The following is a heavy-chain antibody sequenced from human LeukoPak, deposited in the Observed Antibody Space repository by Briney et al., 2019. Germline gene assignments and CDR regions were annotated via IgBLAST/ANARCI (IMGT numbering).Heavy chain of an antibody. CDR1: GFTFSSYS. CDR2: ISSSSSTI. Sequence: GGSLRLSCAASGFTFSSYSMNWVRQAPGKGLEWVSYISSSSSTIYYADSVKGRFTISRDNAKNSLYLQMNSLRAEDTAVYYCARDGGGSSRRCGDHFDYWGQGTLVTVSS. J-gene: IGHJ4*02. CDR3: ARDGGGSSRRCGDHFDY. V-gene: IGHV3-48*01. D-gene: IGHD1-26*01.